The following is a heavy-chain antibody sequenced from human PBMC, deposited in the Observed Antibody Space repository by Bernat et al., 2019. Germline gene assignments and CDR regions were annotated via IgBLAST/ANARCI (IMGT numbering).Heavy chain of an antibody. CDR1: GGSISSSSYY. J-gene: IGHJ5*02. CDR3: ARSIAGAGPSETHWFDP. V-gene: IGHV4-39*01. CDR2: IYYSGST. D-gene: IGHD6-19*01. Sequence: QLQLQESGPGLVKPSETLSLTCTVSGGSISSSSYYWGWIRQPPGKGLEWIGSIYYSGSTYYNPSLKSRVTISVDTSKNQFSLKLSSVTAADTAVYYCARSIAGAGPSETHWFDPWGQGTLVTVSS.